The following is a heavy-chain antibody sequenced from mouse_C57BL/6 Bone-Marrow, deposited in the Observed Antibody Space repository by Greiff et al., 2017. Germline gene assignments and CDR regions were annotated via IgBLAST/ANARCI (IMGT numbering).Heavy chain of an antibody. Sequence: EVQLVESGGGLVKPGGSLKLSCAASGFTFSSYAMSWVRQTPEKRLEWVATISDGGSYTYYPDNVKGRFTISRDNAKNNLYLQMSHLKSEDTAMYYCARDIYYYGSLQAWFAHWGQGTLVTVSA. CDR2: ISDGGSYT. J-gene: IGHJ3*01. D-gene: IGHD1-1*01. CDR3: ARDIYYYGSLQAWFAH. CDR1: GFTFSSYA. V-gene: IGHV5-4*01.